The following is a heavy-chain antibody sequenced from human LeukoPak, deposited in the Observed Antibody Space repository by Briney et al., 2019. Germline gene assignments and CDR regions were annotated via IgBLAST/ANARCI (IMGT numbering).Heavy chain of an antibody. D-gene: IGHD3-10*01. CDR3: ARDSYGSGSYSI. J-gene: IGHJ4*02. Sequence: AGGSLRLSCAASGFTFSSYSMTWVRQAPGKGLEWVSSISSSSSYIYYADSVKGRFTISRDNAKNSLYLQMNSLRAEDTAVYYCARDSYGSGSYSIWGQGTLVTVSS. V-gene: IGHV3-21*01. CDR1: GFTFSSYS. CDR2: ISSSSSYI.